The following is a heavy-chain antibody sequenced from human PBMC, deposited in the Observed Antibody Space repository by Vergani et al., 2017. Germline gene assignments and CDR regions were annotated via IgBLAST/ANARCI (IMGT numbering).Heavy chain of an antibody. D-gene: IGHD2/OR15-2a*01. J-gene: IGHJ6*03. CDR2: IWYDGSNK. V-gene: IGHV3-33*06. CDR3: AKELGGCNSISCSYFMDV. Sequence: QVQLVESGGGVVQPGRSLRLSCAASGFRFSSYGMNWVRQAPGKGLEWVAVIWYDGSNKYYADSVKGRLTISRDNSQNTVNLQMNSLRVDDTAVYYCAKELGGCNSISCSYFMDVWGKGTTVTV. CDR1: GFRFSSYG.